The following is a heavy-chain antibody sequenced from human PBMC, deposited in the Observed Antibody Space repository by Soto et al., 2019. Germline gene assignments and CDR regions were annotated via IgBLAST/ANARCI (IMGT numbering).Heavy chain of an antibody. CDR3: ARSSGWYEADALET. V-gene: IGHV3-11*01. Sequence: VGSLRLSCAASGFTFGDCEMSWSRQAAGKGPEWVSFLSRSGNTIYYADSVKGRFSISRDNAENSLYLQMESLRVEDTATYFWARSSGWYEADALETGGQGIMVT. CDR2: LSRSGNTI. D-gene: IGHD6-19*01. CDR1: GFTFGDCE. J-gene: IGHJ3*02.